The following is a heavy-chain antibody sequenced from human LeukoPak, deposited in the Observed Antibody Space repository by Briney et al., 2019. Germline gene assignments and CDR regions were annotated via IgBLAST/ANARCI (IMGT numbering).Heavy chain of an antibody. Sequence: QTGRSLRLSSTVSAFTSSNYWMHWVRQAPGKGLVWVSRIRGDGGDTTYADSVKGRFTVSRDNAKNTLYLQMSSLTTEDTAVYFCARDRVLGSGSSDYWGQGTLVTVSS. J-gene: IGHJ4*02. CDR1: AFTSSNYW. CDR2: IRGDGGDT. D-gene: IGHD3-10*01. CDR3: ARDRVLGSGSSDY. V-gene: IGHV3-74*01.